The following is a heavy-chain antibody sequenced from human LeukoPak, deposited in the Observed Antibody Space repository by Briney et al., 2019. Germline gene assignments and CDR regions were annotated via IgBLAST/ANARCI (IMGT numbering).Heavy chain of an antibody. CDR1: GGSISSYY. D-gene: IGHD5-18*01. J-gene: IGHJ2*01. V-gene: IGHV4-59*08. CDR3: ARQGTAMVRDWYFDL. Sequence: SETLSVTCTVSGGSISSYYWSWIRQPPGKGLEWIGYIYYSGSTNYNPSLKSRVTISVDTSKNQFSLKLSSVTAADTAVYYCARQGTAMVRDWYFDLWGRGTLVTVSS. CDR2: IYYSGST.